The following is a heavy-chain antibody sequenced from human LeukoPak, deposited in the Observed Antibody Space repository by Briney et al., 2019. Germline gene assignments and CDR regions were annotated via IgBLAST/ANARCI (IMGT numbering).Heavy chain of an antibody. V-gene: IGHV3-73*01. CDR3: TRHLASGSXQNDY. CDR2: IRSKANSYAT. Sequence: GGSLKLSCAASGFTFSGSAMHWVRQASGKGLEWVGRIRSKANSYATAYAASVKGRFTISRDDSKNTAYLQMNSLKTEDTAVYYCTRHLASGSXQNDYWGQGTLVTVSS. J-gene: IGHJ4*02. CDR1: GFTFSGSA. D-gene: IGHD1-26*01.